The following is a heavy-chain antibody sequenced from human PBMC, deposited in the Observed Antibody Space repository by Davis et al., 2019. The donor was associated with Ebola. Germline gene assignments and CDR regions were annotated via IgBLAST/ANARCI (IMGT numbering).Heavy chain of an antibody. J-gene: IGHJ4*02. D-gene: IGHD1-26*01. CDR2: ISSSGKT. Sequence: GESLKISCVVSGFTFSSYAMHWVRQAPGKGLEYVSVISSSGKTYYADSVKGRFTISRDNSQNNVYLQMTSLRVEDTAVYYCVKEGTTTIWVDSDNWGQGTLVTVAS. V-gene: IGHV3-64D*08. CDR3: VKEGTTTIWVDSDN. CDR1: GFTFSSYA.